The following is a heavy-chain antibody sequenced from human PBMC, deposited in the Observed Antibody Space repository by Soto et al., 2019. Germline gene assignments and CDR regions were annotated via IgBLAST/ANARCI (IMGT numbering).Heavy chain of an antibody. J-gene: IGHJ6*02. CDR3: VAAGTGYYYYGMDV. Sequence: QVQLVQSGAEVKKPGASVKVSCKASGYTFTSYDINWVRQATGQGLEWMGWMNPHSGNTGYAQKFQGRVTTTRNTSISTAYMELSSLRSEDTAVYYCVAAGTGYYYYGMDVWGQGTTVTVSS. D-gene: IGHD6-13*01. V-gene: IGHV1-8*01. CDR1: GYTFTSYD. CDR2: MNPHSGNT.